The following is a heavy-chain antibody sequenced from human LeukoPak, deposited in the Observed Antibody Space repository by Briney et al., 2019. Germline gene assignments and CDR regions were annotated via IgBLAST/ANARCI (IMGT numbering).Heavy chain of an antibody. J-gene: IGHJ4*02. CDR3: ARSATVTTNYFDY. D-gene: IGHD4-11*01. CDR2: IYYSGST. CDR1: GGSISSGDYY. Sequence: SETLSFTCTVSGGSISSGDYYWSWIRQPPGKGQEWIGYIYYSGSTYYNPSLKSRVTVSVDTSKNQFSLKLSSVTAADTAVYYCARSATVTTNYFDYWGQGTLATVSS. V-gene: IGHV4-30-4*01.